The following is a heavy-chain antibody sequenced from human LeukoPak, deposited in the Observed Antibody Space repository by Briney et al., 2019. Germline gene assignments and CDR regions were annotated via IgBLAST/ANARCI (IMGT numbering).Heavy chain of an antibody. J-gene: IGHJ4*02. CDR2: IYYSGST. CDR1: GGSISSYY. V-gene: IGHV4-59*01. D-gene: IGHD3-16*01. Sequence: KPSETLSLTCTVSGGSISSYYWSWIRQPPGKGLEWIGYIYYSGSTNYNPSLKSRVTISVDTSKNQFSLKLSSVTAADTAVYYCARGGDLEYYFDYWGQGTLVTVSS. CDR3: ARGGDLEYYFDY.